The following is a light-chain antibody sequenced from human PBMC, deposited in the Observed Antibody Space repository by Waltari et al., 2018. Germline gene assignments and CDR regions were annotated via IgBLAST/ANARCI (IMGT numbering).Light chain of an antibody. V-gene: IGKV3-11*01. J-gene: IGKJ4*01. CDR3: HQRSDWGT. CDR2: DPS. Sequence: EIVLIQSPATLSLSPGERATLSCRASQSISNYLAWYQQKRGQAPRLLLYDPSNRATGIPARFSGSGSGTEFTLTISSLEPEDFAVYYCHQRSDWGTFGGGTKVEI. CDR1: QSISNY.